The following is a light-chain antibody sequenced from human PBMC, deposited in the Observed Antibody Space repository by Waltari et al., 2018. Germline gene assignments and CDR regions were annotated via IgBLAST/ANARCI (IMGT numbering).Light chain of an antibody. CDR2: DVS. Sequence: DIQMTQSPSSLSASVGARVTITCQASQAISTYLNWYQQKPGKAPKLLIYDVSKLEKGVPSRFSGGGSGTDFSFTISSLQSEDIATYYCQQYEDVPYTFGQGTK. V-gene: IGKV1-33*01. J-gene: IGKJ2*01. CDR1: QAISTY. CDR3: QQYEDVPYT.